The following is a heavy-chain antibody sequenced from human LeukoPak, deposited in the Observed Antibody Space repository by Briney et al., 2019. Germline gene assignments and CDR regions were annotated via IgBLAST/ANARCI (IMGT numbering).Heavy chain of an antibody. CDR1: GFTFDNYA. CDR3: AKDTIAAAGTGAFDI. CDR2: ISWNSGSI. J-gene: IGHJ3*02. Sequence: GRSLRLSCAASGFTFDNYAMHWVRQAPGKGLEWVSGISWNSGSIGYADSVKGRFTISRDNAKNSLYLQMNNLRAEDTALYYCAKDTIAAAGTGAFDIWGQGTMVTVSS. V-gene: IGHV3-9*01. D-gene: IGHD6-13*01.